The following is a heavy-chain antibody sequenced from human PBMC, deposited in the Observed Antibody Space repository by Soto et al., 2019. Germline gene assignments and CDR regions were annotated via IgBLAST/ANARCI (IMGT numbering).Heavy chain of an antibody. V-gene: IGHV1-8*01. Sequence: ASVKVSCKASGYTFTSYDINWVRQATGQGLEWMGWMNPNSGNAGYAQKFQGRVTMTRNTSISTAYMELSSLRSEDTAVYYCARGGSSWSGLDWFDPWGQGTLVTVSS. CDR3: ARGGSSWSGLDWFDP. CDR2: MNPNSGNA. J-gene: IGHJ5*02. D-gene: IGHD6-13*01. CDR1: GYTFTSYD.